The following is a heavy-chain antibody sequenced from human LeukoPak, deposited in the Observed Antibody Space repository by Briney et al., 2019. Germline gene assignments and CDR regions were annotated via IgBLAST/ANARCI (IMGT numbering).Heavy chain of an antibody. CDR1: GGSISSYY. CDR3: ARDSSGSDAFDI. CDR2: IYYSGST. V-gene: IGHV4-59*01. D-gene: IGHD3-3*01. Sequence: SETLSLTCTVSGGSISSYYWSWIRQPPGKGLEWIGYIYYSGSTNYNPSLKSRVTISVDTSKNQLSLKLSSVTAADTAVYYCARDSSGSDAFDIWGQGTMVTVSS. J-gene: IGHJ3*02.